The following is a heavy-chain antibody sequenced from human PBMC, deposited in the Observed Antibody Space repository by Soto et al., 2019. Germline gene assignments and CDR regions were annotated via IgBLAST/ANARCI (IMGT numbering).Heavy chain of an antibody. CDR2: IYYSGST. CDR3: ARFSDYYDSSGYYGVYDY. CDR1: GGSISSYY. D-gene: IGHD3-22*01. V-gene: IGHV4-59*01. J-gene: IGHJ4*02. Sequence: SETLSLTCTVSGGSISSYYWSWIRQPPGKGLEWIGYIYYSGSTNYNPSLKSRVTISVDTSKNQFSLKLSSVTAADTAVYYCARFSDYYDSSGYYGVYDYWGQGTLVTVSS.